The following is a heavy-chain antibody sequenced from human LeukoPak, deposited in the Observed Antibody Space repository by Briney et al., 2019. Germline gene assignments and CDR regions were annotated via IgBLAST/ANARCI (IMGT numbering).Heavy chain of an antibody. Sequence: GGSLRLSCAASGFTFSNYAMSWVRQAPGKGLEWVSGISGSGGSTYYADSVEGRFTISRDNSKNTLYLQMNSLRAEDTALYYCAKDAYISGLDPYFDYWGQGTLVTVSS. J-gene: IGHJ4*02. D-gene: IGHD6-19*01. CDR1: GFTFSNYA. V-gene: IGHV3-23*01. CDR3: AKDAYISGLDPYFDY. CDR2: ISGSGGST.